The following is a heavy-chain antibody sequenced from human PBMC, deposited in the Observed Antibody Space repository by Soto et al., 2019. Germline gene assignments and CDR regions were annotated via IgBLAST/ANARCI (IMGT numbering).Heavy chain of an antibody. J-gene: IGHJ6*02. CDR1: GFPFWTYS. V-gene: IGHV3-23*01. CDR3: ARDPYYYDSHIYYGMDV. CDR2: ISGSGTAT. D-gene: IGHD3-22*01. Sequence: EVKLLESGGGLVQPGGSMRLSCEASGFPFWTYSMSWVRQAPRKGLEWVSGISGSGTATYYTDSVKGRFTVSRDNSKDTLFLQMNTLRVEDTAVYYCARDPYYYDSHIYYGMDVWGQGTTVTVSS.